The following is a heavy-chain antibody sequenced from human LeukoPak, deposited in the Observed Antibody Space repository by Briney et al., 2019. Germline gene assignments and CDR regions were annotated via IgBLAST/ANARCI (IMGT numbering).Heavy chain of an antibody. CDR2: ISSSGSTI. V-gene: IGHV3-48*03. CDR3: ARDPISWFGEFIDAFDI. Sequence: QPGGSLRLSCAASGFTFSSYEMNWVRQAPGKGLEWVSYISSSGSTIYYADSVKGRFTISRDNAKNSLYLQMNSLRAEDTAVYYCARDPISWFGEFIDAFDIWGQGTMVTVSS. D-gene: IGHD3-10*01. CDR1: GFTFSSYE. J-gene: IGHJ3*02.